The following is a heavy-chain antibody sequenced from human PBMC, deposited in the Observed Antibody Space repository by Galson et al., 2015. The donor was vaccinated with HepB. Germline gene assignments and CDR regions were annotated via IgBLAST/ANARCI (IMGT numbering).Heavy chain of an antibody. V-gene: IGHV1-3*02. J-gene: IGHJ4*02. CDR1: GYTFTSYA. Sequence: SVKVSCKASGYTFTSYAMHWVRQAPGQRLEWMGWSNAGNGNTKYSQEFQGRVTITRDTSASTAYMELRSLRSDDTAVYYCAREGRNYDILTGYYTIGFDYWGQGTLVTVSS. CDR3: AREGRNYDILTGYYTIGFDY. CDR2: SNAGNGNT. D-gene: IGHD3-9*01.